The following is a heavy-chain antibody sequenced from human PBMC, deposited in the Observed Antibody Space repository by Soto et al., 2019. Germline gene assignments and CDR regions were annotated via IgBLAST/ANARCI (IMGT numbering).Heavy chain of an antibody. CDR3: ARAPADYYDSSGYYYVGVPLGDY. CDR2: INPNSGGT. Sequence: GXSVKVSCKASVYTFTCYYMHWVRQAPGQGLEWMGWINPNSGGTNYAQKFQGRVTMTRDTSISTAYMELSRLRSDDTAVYYCARAPADYYDSSGYYYVGVPLGDYWGQGTLVTVSS. D-gene: IGHD3-22*01. CDR1: VYTFTCYY. V-gene: IGHV1-2*02. J-gene: IGHJ4*02.